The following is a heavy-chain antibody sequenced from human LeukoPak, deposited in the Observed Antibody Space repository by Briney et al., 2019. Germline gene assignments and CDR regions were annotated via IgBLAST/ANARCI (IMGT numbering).Heavy chain of an antibody. Sequence: SETLSLTCAVYGGSFSGYYWSWIRQPPGKGLEWIGEINHSGSTNYNPSLKSRVTISVDTSKNQFSLKLSSVTAADTAVYYCARGGYSYGSFYYYYGMDVWGQGTTATVSS. V-gene: IGHV4-34*01. J-gene: IGHJ6*02. CDR2: INHSGST. CDR3: ARGGYSYGSFYYYYGMDV. CDR1: GGSFSGYY. D-gene: IGHD5-18*01.